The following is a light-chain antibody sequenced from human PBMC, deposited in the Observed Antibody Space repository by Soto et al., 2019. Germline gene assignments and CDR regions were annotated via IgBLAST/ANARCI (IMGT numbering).Light chain of an antibody. CDR2: SNN. V-gene: IGLV1-47*02. CDR1: SSNIGKNS. J-gene: IGLJ1*01. Sequence: QSVLTQSPSASGPPGQRDTIPCSGSSSNIGKNSVYWYQQFPGTAPKLLIYSNNKRPSGVPDRFSASKSGTSASLAISGLRSEDEADYYCAAWDDGMNGYVFGTGTKVTVL. CDR3: AAWDDGMNGYV.